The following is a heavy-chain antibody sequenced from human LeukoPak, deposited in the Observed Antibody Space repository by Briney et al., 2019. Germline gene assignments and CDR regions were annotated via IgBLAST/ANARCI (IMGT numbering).Heavy chain of an antibody. Sequence: GGSLRLSCAASGFTFSDYGVHWVRRAPGKGLEWVAVIWSDGSNKYYADSVKGRFTISRDNSRKTLYLQMNSLRVEDTAVYYCVRASGSFDYWGQGTLVTVSS. V-gene: IGHV3-33*01. CDR2: IWSDGSNK. D-gene: IGHD3-10*01. CDR1: GFTFSDYG. CDR3: VRASGSFDY. J-gene: IGHJ4*02.